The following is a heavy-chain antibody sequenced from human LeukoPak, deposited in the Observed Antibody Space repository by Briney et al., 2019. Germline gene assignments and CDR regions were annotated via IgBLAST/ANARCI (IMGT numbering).Heavy chain of an antibody. Sequence: SETLSLTCAVYGGSFSGYYWGWIRQPPGKGLEWIGSIYYSGSTYYNPSLKSRVTISVDTSKNQFSLKLGSVTAADTAVYYCARDLGSLWFGELLRFDYWGQGTLVTVSS. V-gene: IGHV4-34*01. CDR3: ARDLGSLWFGELLRFDY. CDR1: GGSFSGYY. J-gene: IGHJ4*02. CDR2: IYYSGST. D-gene: IGHD3-10*01.